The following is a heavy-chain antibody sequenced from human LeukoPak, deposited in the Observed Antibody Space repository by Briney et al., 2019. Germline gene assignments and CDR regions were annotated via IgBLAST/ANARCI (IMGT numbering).Heavy chain of an antibody. V-gene: IGHV4-30-4*08. D-gene: IGHD2-2*01. CDR1: GGSISSGDYY. CDR3: ARDGVVPAAAMLDAFDI. CDR2: IYYSGST. Sequence: PSQTLSLTCTVSGGSISSGDYYWSWIRQPPGKGLEWIGYIYYSGSTYYNPSLKSRVTISVDTSKNQFSLKLSSLTAADTAVYYCARDGVVPAAAMLDAFDIWGQGTMVTVSS. J-gene: IGHJ3*02.